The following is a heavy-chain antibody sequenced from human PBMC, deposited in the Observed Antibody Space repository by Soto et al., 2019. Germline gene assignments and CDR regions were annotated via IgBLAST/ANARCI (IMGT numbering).Heavy chain of an antibody. CDR2: ISSSGSYT. J-gene: IGHJ4*02. CDR1: GFTFSDHH. D-gene: IGHD6-19*01. CDR3: ARGHSSAQDY. V-gene: IGHV3-11*06. Sequence: LRLSCAASGFTFSDHHMSWIRQAPGKGLEWVSYISSSGSYTNYADSVKGRFTISRDNAKNSLYLQMNSLRAEDTAVYYCARGHSSAQDYWGQGTLVTVSS.